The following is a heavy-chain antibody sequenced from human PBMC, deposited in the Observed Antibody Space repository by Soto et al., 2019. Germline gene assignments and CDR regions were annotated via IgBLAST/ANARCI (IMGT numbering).Heavy chain of an antibody. CDR2: IIPIFGTA. CDR1: GGTFSSYA. J-gene: IGHJ4*02. V-gene: IGHV1-69*06. CDR3: ARLSSRMAIFDY. Sequence: SVKVSCKASGGTFSSYAISWVRQAPGQGLEWMGGIIPIFGTANYAQKFQGRVTITADKSTSTAYMELSSLRSEYTAVYYCARLSSRMAIFDYWGQGTLVTVSS. D-gene: IGHD2-21*01.